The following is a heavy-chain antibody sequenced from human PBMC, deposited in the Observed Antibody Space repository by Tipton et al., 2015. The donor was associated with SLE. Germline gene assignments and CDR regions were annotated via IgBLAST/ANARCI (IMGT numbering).Heavy chain of an antibody. CDR3: ASGPRRFDY. CDR1: GGTFSSYA. J-gene: IGHJ4*02. V-gene: IGHV1-69*01. Sequence: SGAEVKVSCKASGGTFSSYAISWVRQAPGQGLEWMGGIIPIFGTANYAQKFQGRVTITADESTSTAYMELSSLRSEDTAVYYCASGPRRFDYWGQGTLVTVSS. CDR2: IIPIFGTA.